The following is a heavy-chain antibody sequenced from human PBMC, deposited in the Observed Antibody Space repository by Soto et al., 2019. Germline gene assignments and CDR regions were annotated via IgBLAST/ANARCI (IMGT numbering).Heavy chain of an antibody. CDR3: ARVMAAMQNWLDP. CDR1: GFSISSIYYF. V-gene: IGHV4-30-4*01. D-gene: IGHD2-2*01. Sequence: PSETLSLTCSFSGFSISSIYYFWRWIRQPPGKGLEWIGFIYHTGTTYYNPSLRSRVTISIDTSKSQFSMKLNSVTAADTAVYYCARVMAAMQNWLDPWGQGTLVTVSS. CDR2: IYHTGTT. J-gene: IGHJ5*02.